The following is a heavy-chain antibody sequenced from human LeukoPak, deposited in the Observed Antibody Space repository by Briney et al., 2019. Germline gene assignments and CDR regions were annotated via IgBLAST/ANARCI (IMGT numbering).Heavy chain of an antibody. Sequence: AGSLRLSCAASGFTFSSYAMTWVRQAPGKGLEWVSALSGDSRSAFYAESVKGRFTISRDNSRKTVDLRMNSLRAEDTAVYYCAKGRWLQDAEYFQHWGQGTLVTVSS. V-gene: IGHV3-23*01. CDR3: AKGRWLQDAEYFQH. CDR2: LSGDSRSA. J-gene: IGHJ1*01. CDR1: GFTFSSYA. D-gene: IGHD5-24*01.